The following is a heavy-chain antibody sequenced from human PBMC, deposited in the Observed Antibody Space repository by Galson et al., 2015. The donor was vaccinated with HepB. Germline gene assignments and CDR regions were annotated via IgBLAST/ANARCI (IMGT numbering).Heavy chain of an antibody. D-gene: IGHD6-6*01. Sequence: SLRLSCAASGFTFSSYAMHWVRQAPGKGLEWVAVISYDGSNKYYADSVEGRFTISRDNSKNTLYLQMNSLRAEDTAVYYCARDYSSFLDYWGLGTLVTVSS. CDR1: GFTFSSYA. V-gene: IGHV3-30-3*01. CDR2: ISYDGSNK. J-gene: IGHJ4*02. CDR3: ARDYSSFLDY.